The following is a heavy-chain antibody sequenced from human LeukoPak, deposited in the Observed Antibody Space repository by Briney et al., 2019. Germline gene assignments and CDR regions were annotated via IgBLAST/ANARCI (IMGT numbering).Heavy chain of an antibody. CDR2: IYHSGST. CDR3: ARGAAVANWFDP. V-gene: IGHV4-38-2*02. Sequence: SETLSLTCTVSGYSISSGYYWGWIRQPPGKGLEWIGSIYHSGSTYYNPTLKSRATISVDTSKNQFSLKLSSVTAADTAVYYCARGAAVANWFDPWGQGTLVTVSS. D-gene: IGHD6-19*01. CDR1: GYSISSGYY. J-gene: IGHJ5*02.